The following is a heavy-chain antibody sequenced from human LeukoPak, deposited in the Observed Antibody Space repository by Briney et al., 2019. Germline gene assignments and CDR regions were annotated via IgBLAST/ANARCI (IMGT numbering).Heavy chain of an antibody. CDR1: GFIFTNAW. J-gene: IGHJ4*02. CDR2: ISGSGGST. V-gene: IGHV3-23*01. Sequence: GGSLRLSCAASGFIFTNAWMSWVRQAPGKGLEWVSAISGSGGSTYYADSVKGRFTISRDNSKNTLYLQMNSLRAEDTAVYYCAKMFGGSYTYFDYWGQGTLVTVSS. CDR3: AKMFGGSYTYFDY. D-gene: IGHD1-26*01.